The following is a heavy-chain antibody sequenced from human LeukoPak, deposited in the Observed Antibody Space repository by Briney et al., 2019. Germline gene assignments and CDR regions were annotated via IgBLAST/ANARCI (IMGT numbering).Heavy chain of an antibody. CDR3: ARDHGSWYQAGDGY. J-gene: IGHJ4*02. CDR2: IYHSGST. D-gene: IGHD6-13*01. V-gene: IGHV4-38-2*02. CDR1: GYSISSGYY. Sequence: PSETLSLTCTVSGYSISSGYYWGWIRQPPGKGLEWIGSIYHSGSTYYNPSLKSRVTISVDTSKNQFSLKLSSVTAADTAVYYCARDHGSWYQAGDGYWGQGTLVTVSS.